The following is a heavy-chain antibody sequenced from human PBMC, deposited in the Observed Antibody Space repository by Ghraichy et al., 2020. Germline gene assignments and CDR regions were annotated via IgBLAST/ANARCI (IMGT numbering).Heavy chain of an antibody. Sequence: GGSLRLSCAASGFTFSSYAMSWVRQAPGKGLEWVSAISGSGGSTYYADSVKGRFTISRDNSKNTLYLQMNSLRAEDTAVYYCAKGGKRITIFGVVSPQDYWGQGTLVTVSS. CDR2: ISGSGGST. D-gene: IGHD3-3*01. V-gene: IGHV3-23*01. CDR1: GFTFSSYA. J-gene: IGHJ4*02. CDR3: AKGGKRITIFGVVSPQDY.